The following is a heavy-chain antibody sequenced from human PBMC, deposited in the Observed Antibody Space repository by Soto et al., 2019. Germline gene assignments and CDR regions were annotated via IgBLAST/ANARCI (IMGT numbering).Heavy chain of an antibody. Sequence: EVQLVESGGGLVQPGRSLRLSCAASGFTFDDYAMHWVRQAPGKGLEWVSGISWTSGSIGYADSVKGRFTISRDNAKNSLYLQMNSLRAEDTALYYWAKDRYSYELRDFPHWGQGTLVIVSS. J-gene: IGHJ1*01. D-gene: IGHD5-18*01. V-gene: IGHV3-9*01. CDR3: AKDRYSYELRDFPH. CDR2: ISWTSGSI. CDR1: GFTFDDYA.